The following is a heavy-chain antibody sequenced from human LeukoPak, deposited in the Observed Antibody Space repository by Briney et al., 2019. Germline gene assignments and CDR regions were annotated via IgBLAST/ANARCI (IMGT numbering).Heavy chain of an antibody. CDR3: AKNRDSSDYPRDFDY. CDR2: IRHDGSYQ. V-gene: IGHV3-30*02. J-gene: IGHJ4*02. CDR1: RFTFSSYG. Sequence: GGSLRLSCAVSRFTFSSYGMHWVRQTPGKGLEWVAFIRHDGSYQQYADSVKGRFTVSRDNSKGTVYLQMNSLRTEDTAVYYCAKNRDSSDYPRDFDYWGQGTLVTVSS. D-gene: IGHD6-19*01.